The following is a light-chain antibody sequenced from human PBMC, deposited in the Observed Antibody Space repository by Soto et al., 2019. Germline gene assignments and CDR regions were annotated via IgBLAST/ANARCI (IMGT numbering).Light chain of an antibody. CDR1: RSVGSNY. CDR3: QHYADSPLLS. Sequence: VVLTQSPGTLSLSPGERATLSCRASRSVGSNYLAWYQQKPGQAPRLLIYVTSRRATGIPDRFSGSGSVTDFNLNISRLEPEDFALDYGQHYADSPLLSFGGGTKLEI. CDR2: VTS. J-gene: IGKJ4*01. V-gene: IGKV3-20*01.